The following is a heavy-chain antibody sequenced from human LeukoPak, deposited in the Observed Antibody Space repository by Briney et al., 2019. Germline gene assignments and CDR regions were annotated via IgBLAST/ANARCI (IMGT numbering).Heavy chain of an antibody. Sequence: PGRSLRLSCAASGFTFSSYGMDWVRPAPGKGLEWEAVISYDGSTKYYADTVKGRFTISRDNSKNTLYLQMDSLRAEDTAVYYCAKPLQYSSRWYFDYWGQGTLVTVSS. CDR3: AKPLQYSSRWYFDY. CDR1: GFTFSSYG. V-gene: IGHV3-30*18. D-gene: IGHD6-13*01. J-gene: IGHJ4*02. CDR2: ISYDGSTK.